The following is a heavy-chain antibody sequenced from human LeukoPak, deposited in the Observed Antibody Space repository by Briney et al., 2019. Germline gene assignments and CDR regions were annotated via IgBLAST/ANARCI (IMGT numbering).Heavy chain of an antibody. D-gene: IGHD4-17*01. J-gene: IGHJ4*02. Sequence: GGSLRLSSASSGFTFSTYSMSWVRQAPGKGLEWVSYISRSASSIYYADSVKGRFTTSRDNAKNSLYLQMNSLRAEDTAIYFCARNDYGDYGIDYWGQGTLVTVSS. CDR3: ARNDYGDYGIDY. CDR1: GFTFSTYS. CDR2: ISRSASSI. V-gene: IGHV3-21*01.